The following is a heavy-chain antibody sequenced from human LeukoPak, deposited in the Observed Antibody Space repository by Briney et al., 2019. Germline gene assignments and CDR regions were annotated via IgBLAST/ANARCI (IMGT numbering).Heavy chain of an antibody. V-gene: IGHV3-33*01. CDR2: IWYDGSNK. J-gene: IGHJ4*02. CDR3: ARDRVEVLWFGELSEGYYFDY. D-gene: IGHD3-10*01. CDR1: GFTFSSYG. Sequence: GRSLRLSCAASGFTFSSYGMHWVRQAPGKGLEWVAVIWYDGSNKYYADSVKDRFTISRDNSKNTLYLQMNSLRAEDTAVYYCARDRVEVLWFGELSEGYYFDYWGQGTLVTVSS.